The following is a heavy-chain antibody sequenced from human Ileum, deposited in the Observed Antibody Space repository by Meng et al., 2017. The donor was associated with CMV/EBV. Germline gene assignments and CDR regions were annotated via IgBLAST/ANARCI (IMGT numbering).Heavy chain of an antibody. D-gene: IGHD2-15*01. CDR1: GFSLSTTAVG. Sequence: LVESGPTVVKPTQTLPLACTFSGFSLSTTAVGVGWLRQPPGKALKWLALISWDDDQRYTPSLKDRLTITRDTSKNQVVLTMTNVDPVDTGTYYCEHSPSGGSLSYFDYWGQGTLVTVSS. CDR2: ISWDDDQ. V-gene: IGHV2-5*02. CDR3: EHSPSGGSLSYFDY. J-gene: IGHJ4*02.